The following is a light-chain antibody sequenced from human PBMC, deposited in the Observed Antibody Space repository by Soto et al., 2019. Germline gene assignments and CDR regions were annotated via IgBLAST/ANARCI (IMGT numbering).Light chain of an antibody. Sequence: DIVWTQSPGTLSLSPGERATLSCRASPSVSSNHLAWYKQNPGQAPRLLIYGGSSRATGIPVRFSGSGSETDFTLTITRLEPEDFAVYYCQQYSSSRTFGQGTKV. CDR1: PSVSSNH. CDR3: QQYSSSRT. CDR2: GGS. V-gene: IGKV3-20*01. J-gene: IGKJ1*01.